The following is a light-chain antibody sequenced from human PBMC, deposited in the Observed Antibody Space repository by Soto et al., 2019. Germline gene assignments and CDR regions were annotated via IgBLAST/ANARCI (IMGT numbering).Light chain of an antibody. Sequence: QSALTQPASVSGSPGQSITISCTGTSSDVGGYNYVSWYQQYPGKAPKLMIYDASNRPSGVPNRFSGSKSGNTASLTISGLQAEDEADYYCTSYTTSSTLVFGTGTKVTVL. CDR2: DAS. V-gene: IGLV2-14*01. CDR3: TSYTTSSTLV. CDR1: SSDVGGYNY. J-gene: IGLJ1*01.